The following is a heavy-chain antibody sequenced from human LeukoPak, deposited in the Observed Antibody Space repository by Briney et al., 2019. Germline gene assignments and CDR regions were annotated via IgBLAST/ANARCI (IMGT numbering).Heavy chain of an antibody. CDR2: IYYSGST. V-gene: IGHV4-59*01. CDR1: GGSISSYY. J-gene: IGHJ4*02. D-gene: IGHD5-18*01. Sequence: SETLSLTCTVSGGSISSYYWSWIRQPPGKGLEWIGYIYYSGSTNYNPSLKSRVTISVDTSKNQFSLKLSSVTAADTAVYYCAREARLQLYYFDYWGQGTLVTVSS. CDR3: AREARLQLYYFDY.